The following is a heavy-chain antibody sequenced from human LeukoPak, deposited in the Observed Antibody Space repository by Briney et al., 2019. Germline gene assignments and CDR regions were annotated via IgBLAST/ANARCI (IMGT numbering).Heavy chain of an antibody. J-gene: IGHJ5*02. D-gene: IGHD3-22*01. CDR1: GFTVSSNY. Sequence: PGGSLRLSCAASGFTVSSNYMSWVRQAPGKGLEWGSVIYSGGSTYYADSVKGRFTLSRDNSKNTLYLQMNSLRAEDTAVYYCARLRGYYDSSGYYYVPIGNNWFDPWGQGTLVTVSS. V-gene: IGHV3-53*01. CDR2: IYSGGST. CDR3: ARLRGYYDSSGYYYVPIGNNWFDP.